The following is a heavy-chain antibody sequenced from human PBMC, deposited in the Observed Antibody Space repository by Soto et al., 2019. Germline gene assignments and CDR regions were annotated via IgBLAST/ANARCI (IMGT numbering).Heavy chain of an antibody. D-gene: IGHD2-15*01. CDR3: AKRATTVPTPGNYFDC. Sequence: GSLRLSCAASGLSFSDYSMTWVRQAPGRGLEWVSTLTPAGTTFYADSVKGRFTISRDNYRNTLSLQMYNLRAEDTARYYCAKRATTVPTPGNYFDCWGQGTLVTVSS. CDR2: LTPAGTT. CDR1: GLSFSDYS. J-gene: IGHJ4*02. V-gene: IGHV3-23*01.